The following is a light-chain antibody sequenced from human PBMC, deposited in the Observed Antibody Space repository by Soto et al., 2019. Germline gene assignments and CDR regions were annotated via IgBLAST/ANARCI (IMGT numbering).Light chain of an antibody. Sequence: DIQMTQSPSSLSASVGDGVTITCRASQAIRNDLAWYQQKPGRAPKRLIYGSSSLQSGVPSRFSGSGSGTEFTLTISSLQPEDFATYYCLQHNVFPRTFGQGTKVDI. CDR2: GSS. CDR3: LQHNVFPRT. J-gene: IGKJ1*01. CDR1: QAIRND. V-gene: IGKV1-17*01.